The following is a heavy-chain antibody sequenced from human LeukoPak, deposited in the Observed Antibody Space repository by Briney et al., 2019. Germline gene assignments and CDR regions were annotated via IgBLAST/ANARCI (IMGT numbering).Heavy chain of an antibody. J-gene: IGHJ6*03. CDR3: ARKTTTVTRYYYYYYMDV. Sequence: SETLSLSCAVYGGSFSGYYWSWIRQPPGKGLEWIGEINHSGSTNYNPSLKSRVTISVDTSKNQFSLKLSSVTAADTAVYYCARKTTTVTRYYYYYYMDVWGKGTTVTVS. CDR1: GGSFSGYY. V-gene: IGHV4-34*01. D-gene: IGHD4-11*01. CDR2: INHSGST.